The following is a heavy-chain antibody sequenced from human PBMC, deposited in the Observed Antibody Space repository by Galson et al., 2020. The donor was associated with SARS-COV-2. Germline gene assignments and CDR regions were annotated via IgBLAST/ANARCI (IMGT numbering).Heavy chain of an antibody. CDR2: IKQDGSEK. Sequence: GGSLRLSCAASGFTFSSYWMSWVRQAPGKGLEWVANIKQDGSEKYYVDSVKGRFTISRDNSKNTLYLQMNSLRAEDTAVYYCAKEGVRHDYGDDMDYWGQGTLVTVSS. CDR1: GFTFSSYW. J-gene: IGHJ4*02. V-gene: IGHV3-7*03. CDR3: AKEGVRHDYGDDMDY. D-gene: IGHD4-17*01.